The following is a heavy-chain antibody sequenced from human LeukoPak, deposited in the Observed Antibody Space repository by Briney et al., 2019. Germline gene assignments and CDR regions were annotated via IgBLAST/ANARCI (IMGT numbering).Heavy chain of an antibody. D-gene: IGHD3-10*02. CDR3: AREGASQDVRGFDY. Sequence: SETLSLTCTVSGGSISSYYWSWIRQPAGKGLEWIGRIDTSGSTNDNPSLKSRVTMSVDTSKNQFSLKLSSVTAADTAVYYCAREGASQDVRGFDYWGQGTQVTVSS. CDR2: IDTSGST. J-gene: IGHJ4*02. V-gene: IGHV4-4*07. CDR1: GGSISSYY.